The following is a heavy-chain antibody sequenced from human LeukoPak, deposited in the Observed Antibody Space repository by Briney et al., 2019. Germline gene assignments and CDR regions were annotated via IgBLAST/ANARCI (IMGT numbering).Heavy chain of an antibody. D-gene: IGHD5-18*01. CDR3: ARDAYSDASES. CDR1: GFTFSGYW. Sequence: PGGSLRLSCAASGFTFSGYWMTWVRQAPGKGLEWVANLNQDGSVKFYVDSVKGRFTTSRDNAKNSLFLQMNSLRAEDTAVYYCARDAYSDASESWGQGTLVTVPS. CDR2: LNQDGSVK. J-gene: IGHJ5*02. V-gene: IGHV3-7*01.